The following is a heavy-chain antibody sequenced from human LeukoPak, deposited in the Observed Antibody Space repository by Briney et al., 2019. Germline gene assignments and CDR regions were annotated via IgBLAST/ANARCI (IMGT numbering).Heavy chain of an antibody. D-gene: IGHD1-26*01. CDR3: ARHVVLSRYSGSDQPHYYYYVMFV. J-gene: IGHJ6*04. Sequence: GEPLQFSATCAGSIIASYRIGCRRQLPGKRLEWMGIIYPGDSDTRYSPSFQGQVTISADKSISTADLQWSSLNPSETTMYYCARHVVLSRYSGSDQPHYYYYVMFVWGKGTTVTVSS. CDR2: IYPGDSDT. V-gene: IGHV5-51*01. CDR1: GSIIASYR.